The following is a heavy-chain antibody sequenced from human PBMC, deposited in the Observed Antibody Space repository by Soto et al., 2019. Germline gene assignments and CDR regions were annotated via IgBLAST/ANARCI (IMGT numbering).Heavy chain of an antibody. CDR3: ARVVPGYSYDELDY. CDR1: GYTFITYG. CDR2: ISAYNGNT. D-gene: IGHD5-18*01. V-gene: IGHV1-18*01. J-gene: IGHJ4*02. Sequence: QVQLVQSGAEVKKPGASVKVSCKASGYTFITYGISWVRQAPGQGLEWMAWISAYNGNTNYAQKLQGRVTTTTDTSTSTAYMELRSLRSDDTAVYYCARVVPGYSYDELDYWGQGTLVTVSS.